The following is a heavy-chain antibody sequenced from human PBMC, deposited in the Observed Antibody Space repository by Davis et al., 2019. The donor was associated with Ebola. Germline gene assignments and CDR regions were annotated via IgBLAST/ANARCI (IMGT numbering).Heavy chain of an antibody. CDR2: ISGSGGST. D-gene: IGHD3-3*01. CDR1: GFTFSNYA. V-gene: IGHV3-23*01. Sequence: GESLKISCAASGFTFSNYAMSWVRQAPGKGLEWVSVISGSGGSTYYADSLKGRFTISRDNSKNTLYVQMNSLRAEDTAVYYCARGLTYYDHFLGARDYWGQGTLVTVSS. CDR3: ARGLTYYDHFLGARDY. J-gene: IGHJ4*02.